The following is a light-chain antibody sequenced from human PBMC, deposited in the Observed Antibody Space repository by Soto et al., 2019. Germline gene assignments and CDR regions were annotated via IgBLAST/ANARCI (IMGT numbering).Light chain of an antibody. J-gene: IGKJ1*01. Sequence: EIVLTQSPGTLSLSPGERATLSCRASQSVSRYLAWYQQKPGQAPRVLIYGASSRATAIPDRFSGSGPGTDFTLTISRLEPEDFAVYYCQHYGDSPWTFGQGTKVEIK. CDR2: GAS. V-gene: IGKV3-20*01. CDR1: QSVSRY. CDR3: QHYGDSPWT.